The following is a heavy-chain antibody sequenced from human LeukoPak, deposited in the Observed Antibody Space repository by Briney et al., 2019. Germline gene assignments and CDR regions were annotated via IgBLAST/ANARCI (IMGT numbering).Heavy chain of an antibody. CDR1: GFTFSSYE. V-gene: IGHV3-48*03. D-gene: IGHD6-13*01. Sequence: GGSLRLSCAASGFTFSSYEMNWVRQAPGKGLEWVSYISSSGSTIYYADSVKGRFTISRDNAKNSLYLQMNSLRAEDTAVYYCARAYLGGAAADYWGQGTLVTVSS. CDR3: ARAYLGGAAADY. J-gene: IGHJ4*02. CDR2: ISSSGSTI.